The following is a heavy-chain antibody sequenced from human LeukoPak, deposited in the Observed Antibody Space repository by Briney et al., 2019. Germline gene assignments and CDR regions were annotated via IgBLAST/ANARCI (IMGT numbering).Heavy chain of an antibody. CDR3: ASQLGIAVAILDY. CDR1: GGTFSSYA. CDR2: IIPIFGTA. J-gene: IGHJ4*02. V-gene: IGHV1-69*06. D-gene: IGHD6-19*01. Sequence: GASVKVSCKASGGTFSSYAISWVRQAPGQGLEWMGGIIPIFGTANYAQKFQGRVTITADKSTSTAYMELSSLRSEDTAAYYCASQLGIAVAILDYWGQGTLVTVSS.